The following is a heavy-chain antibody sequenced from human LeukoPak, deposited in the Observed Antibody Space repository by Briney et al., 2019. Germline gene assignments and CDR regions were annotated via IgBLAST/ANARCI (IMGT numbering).Heavy chain of an antibody. CDR2: INNDGSST. V-gene: IGHV3-74*01. D-gene: IGHD1-26*01. Sequence: GGSLRLSCAASGFTFSSYWMHWVRQAPGKGLVWVSRINNDGSSTTYADSVKGRFTISRDNAKNTLYLQMNSLRAEDTAVYYCARGGAVGTTTVAFDIWGQGTMVTVSS. CDR3: ARGGAVGTTTVAFDI. CDR1: GFTFSSYW. J-gene: IGHJ3*02.